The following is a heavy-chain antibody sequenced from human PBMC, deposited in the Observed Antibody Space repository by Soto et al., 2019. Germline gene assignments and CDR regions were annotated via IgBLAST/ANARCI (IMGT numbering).Heavy chain of an antibody. V-gene: IGHV3-73*01. J-gene: IGHJ6*02. D-gene: IGHD2-2*01. Sequence: PGGSLRLSCAASGLPFSGSPIHWVRQASGQGLEWVGRIRSKANTYATAYATSVKGRFTISRDDSKNTTYLQMNSLKTEDTAVYFCTRPGFGDFVDPYDYGIDVWGQGTTVTVSS. CDR3: TRPGFGDFVDPYDYGIDV. CDR2: IRSKANTYAT. CDR1: GLPFSGSP.